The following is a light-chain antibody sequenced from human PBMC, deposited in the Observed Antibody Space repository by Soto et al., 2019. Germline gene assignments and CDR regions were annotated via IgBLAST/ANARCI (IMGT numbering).Light chain of an antibody. V-gene: IGKV3-20*01. Sequence: EFVLTQSPGTLSLSPGERATLSCTASQSVSSNYLAWYQQKVGQAPRLLIYGASSRATGVPDRFSGSGSGTDFTLTISRLEPEDFAVYYCHHYGGFSGTFGPGTKVDIK. CDR2: GAS. J-gene: IGKJ3*01. CDR3: HHYGGFSGT. CDR1: QSVSSNY.